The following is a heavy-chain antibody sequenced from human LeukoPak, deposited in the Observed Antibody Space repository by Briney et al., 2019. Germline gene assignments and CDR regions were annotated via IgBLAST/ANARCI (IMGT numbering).Heavy chain of an antibody. CDR1: GGSFSGYY. D-gene: IGHD6-6*01. CDR3: ARLSSSSTLIFFDY. V-gene: IGHV4-34*01. J-gene: IGHJ4*02. CDR2: INHSGST. Sequence: PSETLSLTCAVYGGSFSGYYWSWIRQPPGKGLEWIGEINHSGSTNYNPSLKSRVTISVDTSRNQFSLKLSSVTAADTAVYYCARLSSSSTLIFFDYWGQGTLVTVSS.